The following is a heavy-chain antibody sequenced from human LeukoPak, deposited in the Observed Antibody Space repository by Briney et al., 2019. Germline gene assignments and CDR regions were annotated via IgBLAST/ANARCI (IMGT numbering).Heavy chain of an antibody. CDR3: ARGGGSGSYYNEYFDY. D-gene: IGHD3-10*01. CDR2: IKSDGSST. V-gene: IGHV3-74*01. Sequence: GGSLRLSCAASGFTFSSYWMHWVRQAPGKGLVWVSRIKSDGSSTSDADSVKGRFTISRDNAKNSLYLQMNSLRAEDTAVYYCARGGGSGSYYNEYFDYWGQGTLVTVSS. CDR1: GFTFSSYW. J-gene: IGHJ4*02.